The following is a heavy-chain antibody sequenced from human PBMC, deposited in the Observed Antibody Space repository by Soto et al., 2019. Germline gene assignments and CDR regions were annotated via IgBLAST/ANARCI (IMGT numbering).Heavy chain of an antibody. CDR2: IWYDGSNK. CDR3: AREGIRFLEWPEHNDY. J-gene: IGHJ4*02. CDR1: GFTFSSYG. Sequence: QVQLVESGGGVVQPGRSLRLSCAASGFTFSSYGMHWVRQAPGKGLEWVAVIWYDGSNKYYADSVKVRFTISRDNSKNTLYLQMNSLRAEDTAVYYCAREGIRFLEWPEHNDYWGQGTLVTVSS. D-gene: IGHD3-3*01. V-gene: IGHV3-33*01.